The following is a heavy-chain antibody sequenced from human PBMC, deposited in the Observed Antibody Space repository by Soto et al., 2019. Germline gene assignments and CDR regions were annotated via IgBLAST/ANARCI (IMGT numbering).Heavy chain of an antibody. D-gene: IGHD6-19*01. CDR1: GFTFSSYA. V-gene: IGHV3-30-3*01. J-gene: IGHJ4*02. CDR2: ISSDGSNK. Sequence: QVQLVESGGGVVQPGRSLRLSCAASGFTFSSYAMHWVRQAPGKGLEGVAVISSDGSNKYYADSVKGRFTISRDNSKNTLYLQMNRLRAEDTAVYYCARDRSRTSNIAVAGSFDYWGQGTLVTVSS. CDR3: ARDRSRTSNIAVAGSFDY.